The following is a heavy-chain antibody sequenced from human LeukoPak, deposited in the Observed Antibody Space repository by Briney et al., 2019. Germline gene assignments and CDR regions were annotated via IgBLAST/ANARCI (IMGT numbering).Heavy chain of an antibody. Sequence: GASVKVSCKASGYTFTSYGISWVRQAPGQGLEWMGWISAYNGNTNYAQKLQGRVTMTTDTSTSTAYMELRSLRSDDTAVYYCATVWDCSSTSCAFDIWGQGTMVTVSS. D-gene: IGHD2-2*01. CDR3: ATVWDCSSTSCAFDI. J-gene: IGHJ3*02. V-gene: IGHV1-18*01. CDR2: ISAYNGNT. CDR1: GYTFTSYG.